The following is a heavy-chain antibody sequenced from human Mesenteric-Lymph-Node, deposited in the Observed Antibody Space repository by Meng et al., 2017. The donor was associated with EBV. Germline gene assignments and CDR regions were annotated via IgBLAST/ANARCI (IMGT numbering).Heavy chain of an antibody. Sequence: QLQLQESGSGLVKPSQTLSLTCAVSGGSVSSGGYSWSWIRQPPGKGLEWIGYIYHFGSPNYNPSLKSRVTISVDRSKNQFSLNLTSMTAADTAVYYCARRGIAEGFDFWGRGTLVTVSS. J-gene: IGHJ4*02. CDR2: IYHFGSP. CDR1: GGSVSSGGYS. CDR3: ARRGIAEGFDF. V-gene: IGHV4-30-2*01.